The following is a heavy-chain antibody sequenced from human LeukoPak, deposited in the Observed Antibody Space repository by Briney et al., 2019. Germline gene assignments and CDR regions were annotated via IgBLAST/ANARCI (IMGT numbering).Heavy chain of an antibody. J-gene: IGHJ4*02. CDR3: ASQAAYSGSHLYD. V-gene: IGHV4-34*01. Sequence: SETLSLTCAVYGVSFSGYYWSWIRQPPGKGLEWIGEINHSGSTNYNPSLKSRPTISVDTSKTHFSLKLSSGTAADTAVYYCASQAAYSGSHLYDWGQGTLVTVSS. CDR1: GVSFSGYY. D-gene: IGHD1-26*01. CDR2: INHSGST.